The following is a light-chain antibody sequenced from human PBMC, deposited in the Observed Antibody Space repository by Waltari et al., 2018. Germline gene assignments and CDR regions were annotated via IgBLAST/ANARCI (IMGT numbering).Light chain of an antibody. CDR3: QQSYSTPLT. CDR2: AAS. CDR1: QSISSF. J-gene: IGKJ4*01. V-gene: IGKV1-39*01. Sequence: DIQMTQSPSSLSASVGDRVTIPCRASQSISSFLNWYQQKPGKAPKLLMYAASSLQSGVPSRFSGSGSGTDFTLTISSLQPXDFATYYCQQSYSTPLTFGGGTKVEIK.